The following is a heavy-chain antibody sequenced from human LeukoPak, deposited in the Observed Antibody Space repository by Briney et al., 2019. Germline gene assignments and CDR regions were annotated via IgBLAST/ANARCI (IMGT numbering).Heavy chain of an antibody. Sequence: SDTLSLTCAVYGGSFSGCYWSWIRQPPGKGLEWIGEINHRGSTNYNPSLKSRVTISVDTSKNQFSLKLSSVTAADTAVYYCARGRGSTSFHYYYYGMDVWGQGTTVTVSS. V-gene: IGHV4-34*01. D-gene: IGHD2-2*01. CDR3: ARGRGSTSFHYYYYGMDV. J-gene: IGHJ6*02. CDR2: INHRGST. CDR1: GGSFSGCY.